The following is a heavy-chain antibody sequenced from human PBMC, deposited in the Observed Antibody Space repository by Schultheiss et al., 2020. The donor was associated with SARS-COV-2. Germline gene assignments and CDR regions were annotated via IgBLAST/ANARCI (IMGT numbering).Heavy chain of an antibody. CDR2: IWNDGSNK. J-gene: IGHJ6*02. CDR3: ASISGSYYGMDV. Sequence: GGSLRLSCAASGFTFTSYGMHWVRQAPGKGLEWVATIWNDGSNKLYADSVKGRFTISRDNAKQSLYLQMNSLRAEDTAVYYCASISGSYYGMDVWGQGTTVTVSS. V-gene: IGHV3-33*03. CDR1: GFTFTSYG. D-gene: IGHD1-26*01.